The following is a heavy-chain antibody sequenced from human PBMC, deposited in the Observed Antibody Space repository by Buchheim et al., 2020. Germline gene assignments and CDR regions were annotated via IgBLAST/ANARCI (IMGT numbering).Heavy chain of an antibody. CDR1: GFTFSSYA. Sequence: QVQLVESGGGVVQPGRSLRLSCAASGFTFSSYAMHWVRQAPGKGLEWVAVISYDGSNKYYADSVKGRFTISSDNSKNTLYLQMNSLRAEDTAVYYCARDWGTRKQWLAKRNWFDPWGQGTL. J-gene: IGHJ5*02. CDR2: ISYDGSNK. D-gene: IGHD6-19*01. V-gene: IGHV3-30*04. CDR3: ARDWGTRKQWLAKRNWFDP.